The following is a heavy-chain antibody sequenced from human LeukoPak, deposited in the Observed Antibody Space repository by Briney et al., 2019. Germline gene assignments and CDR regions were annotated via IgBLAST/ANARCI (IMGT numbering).Heavy chain of an antibody. J-gene: IGHJ4*02. CDR3: ASGLTGTTGYFDY. CDR2: INPNSGGT. Sequence: ASVKVSCKASGYTFTGYYMHWVRQAPGQGLEWMGRINPNSGGTNYAQKFQGRVTMTRDTSISTAYMELSRLRSDDTAVYYCASGLTGTTGYFDYWGQGTLVTVSS. D-gene: IGHD1-7*01. CDR1: GYTFTGYY. V-gene: IGHV1-2*06.